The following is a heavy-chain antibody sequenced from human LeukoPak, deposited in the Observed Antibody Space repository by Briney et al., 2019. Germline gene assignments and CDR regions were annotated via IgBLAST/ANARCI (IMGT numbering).Heavy chain of an antibody. CDR1: GGSISSYY. V-gene: IGHV4-59*08. CDR2: IYYSGST. J-gene: IGHJ4*02. Sequence: PSETLSLTCTVSGGSISSYYWSWIRQPPGKGLEWIGYIYYSGSTNYNPSLKSRVTISVDTSKNQFSLKLSSVTAADTAVYYCARHLGAYYFDYWGQGTLVTASS. CDR3: ARHLGAYYFDY.